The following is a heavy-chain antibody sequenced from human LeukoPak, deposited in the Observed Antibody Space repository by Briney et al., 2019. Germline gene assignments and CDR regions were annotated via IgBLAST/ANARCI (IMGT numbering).Heavy chain of an antibody. CDR2: VTSKTNSYAT. D-gene: IGHD3-10*01. CDR1: GFTFSGFI. CDR3: AAGITLVRGGTFDI. J-gene: IGHJ3*02. V-gene: IGHV3-73*01. Sequence: GGPLRLSCAASGFTFSGFIIHWVRQAPGKGLEWIGRVTSKTNSYATAYAASVKGRFTVSRDDSKKTAYLQMNSLKTEDTAVYYCAAGITLVRGGTFDIWGQGTMVIVSS.